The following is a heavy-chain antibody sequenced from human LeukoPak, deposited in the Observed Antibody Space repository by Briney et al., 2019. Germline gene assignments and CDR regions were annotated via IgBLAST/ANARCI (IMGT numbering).Heavy chain of an antibody. D-gene: IGHD3-10*01. V-gene: IGHV4-4*02. CDR2: MYHSGTT. CDR1: GDSISSRSW. Sequence: SETLSLTCTVSGDSISSRSWWNWVRQPPGKGLEWIGEMYHSGTTNYNPSLNSRVTISVDKSKNQFSLKLTSVTAADTAVYYCARTRYYYNSRSYGAPYYFDYWGQGTLVTVSS. CDR3: ARTRYYYNSRSYGAPYYFDY. J-gene: IGHJ4*02.